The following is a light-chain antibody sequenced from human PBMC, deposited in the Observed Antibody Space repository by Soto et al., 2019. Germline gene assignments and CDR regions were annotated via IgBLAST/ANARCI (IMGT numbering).Light chain of an antibody. CDR3: SSYTSSSTRV. V-gene: IGLV2-14*01. CDR1: SSDVGGYNY. J-gene: IGLJ3*02. Sequence: QSALTRPASVSGSPGQSITISCTGTSSDVGGYNYVSWYQQHPGKAPKLMIYEVSNRPSGVSNRFSGSKSGNTASLTISGLQAEDDADYYCSSYTSSSTRVFGVGTTVTVL. CDR2: EVS.